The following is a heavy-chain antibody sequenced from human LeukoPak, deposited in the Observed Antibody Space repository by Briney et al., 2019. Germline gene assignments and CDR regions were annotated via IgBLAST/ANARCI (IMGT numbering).Heavy chain of an antibody. CDR2: ISSSSSTI. CDR1: GFTFSSYS. D-gene: IGHD3-16*01. V-gene: IGHV3-48*02. J-gene: IGHJ5*02. CDR3: ARDRETYYDYVWGSYTENWFDP. Sequence: GGSLRLSCAASGFTFSSYSMNWVRQAPGKGLEWVSYISSSSSTIYYADSVKGRFTISRDNAKNSLYLQMNSLGDEDTAVYYCARDRETYYDYVWGSYTENWFDPWGQGTLVTVSS.